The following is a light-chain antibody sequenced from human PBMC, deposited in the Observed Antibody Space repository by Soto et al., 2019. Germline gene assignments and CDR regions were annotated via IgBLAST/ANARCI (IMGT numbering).Light chain of an antibody. CDR3: SSFTTSSTVV. CDR2: EVS. Sequence: QSALTQPASVSGSPGQSITISCTGTSSDVGGYNYVSWYQQHPGKAPKLMIYEVSNRPSGVSNRFSGSKSGNTASLTISGLQPEDEAAYYCSSFTTSSTVVFGGGTKLTVL. V-gene: IGLV2-14*01. J-gene: IGLJ2*01. CDR1: SSDVGGYNY.